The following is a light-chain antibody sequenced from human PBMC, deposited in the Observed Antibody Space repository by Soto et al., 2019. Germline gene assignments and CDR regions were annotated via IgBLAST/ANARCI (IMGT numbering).Light chain of an antibody. CDR3: QPSNNWTT. Sequence: TQSPAAVSVPPRERATLSCRASQSVSSSLAWYQQKPGQAPRLLIYGASTRATGIPARFSGSGSGTEFTLTFSSLQSEDFPIYYCQPSNNWTTFCQGARLEIK. CDR2: GAS. CDR1: QSVSSS. J-gene: IGKJ5*01. V-gene: IGKV3-15*01.